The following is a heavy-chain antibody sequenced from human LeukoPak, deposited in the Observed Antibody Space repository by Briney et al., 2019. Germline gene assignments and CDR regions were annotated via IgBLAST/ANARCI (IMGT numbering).Heavy chain of an antibody. CDR3: ARAGHNYGIYYFDY. J-gene: IGHJ4*02. V-gene: IGHV4-61*05. CDR2: IDYSGST. Sequence: PSETLSLTCTVSGGSTSSSNFYWGWIRQPPGTGLEWIGYIDYSGSTNYNPSLKSRVTISVGTSKNQFSLKLSSVTAADTAVYYCARAGHNYGIYYFDYWGQGTLVTVSS. CDR1: GGSTSSSNFY. D-gene: IGHD5-18*01.